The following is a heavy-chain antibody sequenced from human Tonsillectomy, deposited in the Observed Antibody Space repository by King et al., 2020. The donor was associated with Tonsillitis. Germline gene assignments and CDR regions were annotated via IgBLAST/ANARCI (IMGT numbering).Heavy chain of an antibody. J-gene: IGHJ6*02. Sequence: DVQLVESGGGLIQPGGSLRLSCAASGFTVSSTYMSWVRQAPGKGLEWVSVIYSGGTTYYADSVKGRFTISRDNSKNTLYLQMNTLRAEDTAVYYCAKDSWYNYYGMDVWGQGTTVTVSS. CDR2: IYSGGTT. CDR3: AKDSWYNYYGMDV. D-gene: IGHD6-13*01. V-gene: IGHV3-53*01. CDR1: GFTVSSTY.